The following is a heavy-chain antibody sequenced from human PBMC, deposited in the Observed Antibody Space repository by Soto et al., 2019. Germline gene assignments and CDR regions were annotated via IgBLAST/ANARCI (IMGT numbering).Heavy chain of an antibody. CDR3: ARRPSTAVAGGYGMDV. CDR1: GGTISSRGYP. CDR2: IYHFGTT. J-gene: IGHJ6*02. Sequence: PSVTQRVPWTVAGGTISSRGYPLGMIRKPPGKGLEWMGYIYHFGTTNYNPCLKSRVTISVDTSKNQFSLKLNSVTAADTAVYSCARRPSTAVAGGYGMDVWGQRTTVTVSS. D-gene: IGHD6-19*01. V-gene: IGHV4-30-2*03.